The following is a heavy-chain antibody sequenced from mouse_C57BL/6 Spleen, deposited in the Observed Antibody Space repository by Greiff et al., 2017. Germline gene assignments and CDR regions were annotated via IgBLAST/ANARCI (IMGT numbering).Heavy chain of an antibody. V-gene: IGHV5-16*01. D-gene: IGHD2-1*01. J-gene: IGHJ3*01. CDR3: ARDEDGNSWFAY. CDR2: INYDGSST. Sequence: EVKVEESEGGLVQPGSSMKLSCTASGFTFSDYYMAWVRQVPEKGLEWVANINYDGSSTYYLDSLKSRFIISRDNAKNILYLQMRSLKSEDTATYYCARDEDGNSWFAYWGQGTLVTVSA. CDR1: GFTFSDYY.